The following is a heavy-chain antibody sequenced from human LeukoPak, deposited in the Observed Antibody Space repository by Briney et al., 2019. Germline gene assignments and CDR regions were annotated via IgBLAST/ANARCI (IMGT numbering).Heavy chain of an antibody. D-gene: IGHD5-24*01. V-gene: IGHV4-59*01. J-gene: IGHJ3*02. Sequence: SETLSLTCTVSGGSISSYYWSWTRQPPGKGLEWIGYIYYSGSTSYNPSLKSRVTISVDTSKNQFSLRLSSVTAADTAVYYCARDQGYNAFDIWGQGTMVTVSS. CDR1: GGSISSYY. CDR3: ARDQGYNAFDI. CDR2: IYYSGST.